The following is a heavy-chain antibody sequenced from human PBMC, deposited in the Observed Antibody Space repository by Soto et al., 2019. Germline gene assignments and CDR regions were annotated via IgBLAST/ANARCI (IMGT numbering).Heavy chain of an antibody. V-gene: IGHV3-30-3*01. CDR2: ISYDGSNK. CDR3: ARNQGNIVVVPAASNYGMDV. D-gene: IGHD2-2*01. Sequence: SLRLSCAASGFTFSSYAMLWVRQAPGKGLEWVAVISYDGSNKYYADSVKGRFTISRDNSKNTLYLQMNSLRAEDTAVYYCARNQGNIVVVPAASNYGMDVWGQGTTVTVSS. CDR1: GFTFSSYA. J-gene: IGHJ6*02.